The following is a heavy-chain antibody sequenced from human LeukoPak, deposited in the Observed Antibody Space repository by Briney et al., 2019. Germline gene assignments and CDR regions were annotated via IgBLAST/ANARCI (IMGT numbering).Heavy chain of an antibody. V-gene: IGHV3-30*19. Sequence: GGSLRLSCAASGFTFSSYYMHWVRQAPGKGLEWVAVISYDGSNKYYADSVKGRFTISRDNSKNTLYLQMNSLRAEDTAVYYCARGKLKQWLFDYWGQGTLVTVSS. CDR2: ISYDGSNK. CDR1: GFTFSSYY. J-gene: IGHJ4*02. CDR3: ARGKLKQWLFDY. D-gene: IGHD6-19*01.